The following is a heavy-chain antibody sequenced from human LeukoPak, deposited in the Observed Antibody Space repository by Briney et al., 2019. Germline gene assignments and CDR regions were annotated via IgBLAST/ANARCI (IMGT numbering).Heavy chain of an antibody. J-gene: IGHJ4*02. V-gene: IGHV3-30*18. CDR1: GFPFSSYG. D-gene: IGHD5-24*01. CDR3: AKDFNRAARWIQFTDY. CDR2: ISYDGSNK. Sequence: GRSLRLSCAASGFPFSSYGMHCVRQAPGKGLEWVAVISYDGSNKYYADSVKGRFTISRDNSKNTLYLQMNSLRAEDTAVYYCAKDFNRAARWIQFTDYWGQGTLVTVSS.